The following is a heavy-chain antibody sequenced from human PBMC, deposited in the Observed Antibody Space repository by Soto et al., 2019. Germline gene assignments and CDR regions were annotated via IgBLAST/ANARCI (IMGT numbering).Heavy chain of an antibody. V-gene: IGHV3-20*04. CDR2: INWNGGST. J-gene: IGHJ3*02. D-gene: IGHD3-9*01. Sequence: GGSLRLSCAASGFTFDDYGMSWVRQAPGKGLEWVSGINWNGGSTGYADSVKGRFTISRDNAKNSLYLQMNSLRAEDTALYYCARASHGYYNLVAFDIWGQGTMVTVSS. CDR1: GFTFDDYG. CDR3: ARASHGYYNLVAFDI.